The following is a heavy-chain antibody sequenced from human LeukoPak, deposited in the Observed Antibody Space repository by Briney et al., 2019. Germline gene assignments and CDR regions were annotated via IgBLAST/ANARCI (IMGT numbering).Heavy chain of an antibody. CDR1: GGSISSHY. CDR3: ARDRWFDP. CDR2: ISYSGST. Sequence: SETLSLTCTVSGGSISSHYWSWIRQPPGKGLEWIGYISYSGSTNYNPSLKSRVTMSLDTSKNQFPLKLTSVTAADTAVYYCARDRWFDPWGQGTLVTVSS. V-gene: IGHV4-59*11. J-gene: IGHJ5*02.